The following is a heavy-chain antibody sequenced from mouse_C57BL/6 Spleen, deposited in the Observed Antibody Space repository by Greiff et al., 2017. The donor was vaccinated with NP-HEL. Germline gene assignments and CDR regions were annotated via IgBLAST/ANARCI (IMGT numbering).Heavy chain of an antibody. V-gene: IGHV1-55*01. Sequence: QVHVKQPGAELVKPGASVKMSCKASGYTFTSYWITWVKQRPGQGLEWIGDIYPGSGSTNYNEKFKSKATLTVDTSSSTAYMQLSSLTSEDSAVYDCARRHYGSSYVGYFDVWGKGTTVTVSS. J-gene: IGHJ1*03. CDR3: ARRHYGSSYVGYFDV. CDR1: GYTFTSYW. CDR2: IYPGSGST. D-gene: IGHD1-1*01.